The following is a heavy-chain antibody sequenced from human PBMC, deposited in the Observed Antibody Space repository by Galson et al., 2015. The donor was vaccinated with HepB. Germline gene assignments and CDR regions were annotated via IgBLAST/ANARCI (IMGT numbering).Heavy chain of an antibody. CDR2: ISSSGSTI. CDR3: ATQYYDFWRGYWHPGNYFDY. V-gene: IGHV3-11*01. J-gene: IGHJ4*02. CDR1: GFTFSDYY. D-gene: IGHD3-3*01. Sequence: SLRLSCAASGFTFSDYYMSWIRQAPGKGLEWVSYISSSGSTIYYADSVKGRFTISRDNAKSSLYLQMNSLRAEDTAAYYCATQYYDFWRGYWHPGNYFDYWGQGTLVTVSS.